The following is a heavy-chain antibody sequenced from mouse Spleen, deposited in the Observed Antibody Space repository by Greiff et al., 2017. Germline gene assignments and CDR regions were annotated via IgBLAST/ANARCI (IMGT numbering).Heavy chain of an antibody. J-gene: IGHJ3*01. Sequence: QVQLQQPGAELVMPGASVKLSCKASGYTFTSYWMHWVKQRPGQGLEWIGEIDPSDSYTNYNQKFKGKATLTVDKSSSTAYMQLSSLTSEDSAVYYCARRYYDGSSYSWFAYWGQGTLVTVSA. CDR1: GYTFTSYW. CDR3: ARRYYDGSSYSWFAY. CDR2: IDPSDSYT. V-gene: IGHV1-69*01. D-gene: IGHD1-1*01.